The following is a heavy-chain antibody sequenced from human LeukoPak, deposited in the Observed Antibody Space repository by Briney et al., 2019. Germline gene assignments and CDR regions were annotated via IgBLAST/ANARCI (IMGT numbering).Heavy chain of an antibody. J-gene: IGHJ4*02. CDR3: ARQGSYYDYVWGSLGPQYYFDY. V-gene: IGHV4-39*01. D-gene: IGHD3-16*01. Sequence: PSETLSLTCTVSGGSISSSSYYWGWIRQPPGKGLEWIGSIYYSGSTYYNPSLKSRVTISVDTSKNQFSLKLSSVTAADTAVYYCARQGSYYDYVWGSLGPQYYFDYWGQGTLVTVSS. CDR1: GGSISSSSYY. CDR2: IYYSGST.